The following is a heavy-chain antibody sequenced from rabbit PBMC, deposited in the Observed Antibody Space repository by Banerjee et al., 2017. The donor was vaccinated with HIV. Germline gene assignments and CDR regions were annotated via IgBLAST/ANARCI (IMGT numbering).Heavy chain of an antibody. Sequence: QQQLVESGGDLVKPGASLTLTCKASGFSFSSSYWIWWVRQAPGKGLEWIACIGAGSSGTTYYASWAKGRFTISKTSSTTVTLQMTSLTAADTATYFCARDWADSNGYSYAYDLNLWGPGTLVTVS. CDR1: GFSFSSSYW. CDR3: ARDWADSNGYSYAYDLNL. D-gene: IGHD6-1*01. J-gene: IGHJ4*01. V-gene: IGHV1S45*01. CDR2: IGAGSSGTT.